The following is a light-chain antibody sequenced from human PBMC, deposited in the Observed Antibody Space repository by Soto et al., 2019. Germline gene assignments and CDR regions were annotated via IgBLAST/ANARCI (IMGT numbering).Light chain of an antibody. V-gene: IGLV2-23*01. Sequence: QPALTQPASVSESPGQSITISCTGTNNDVGNYKLVSWFQHHLGKAPKLIIYEGTKRPSGVSNRFSASQSGNTASLTISGLQAEDEADYYCYSYAGTSTWVFGGGTKVTVL. J-gene: IGLJ3*02. CDR2: EGT. CDR1: NNDVGNYKL. CDR3: YSYAGTSTWV.